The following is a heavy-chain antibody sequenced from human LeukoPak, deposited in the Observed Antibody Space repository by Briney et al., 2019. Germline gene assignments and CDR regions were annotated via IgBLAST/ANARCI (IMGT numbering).Heavy chain of an antibody. CDR2: IKNDGSST. D-gene: IGHD2-15*01. V-gene: IGHV3-74*01. CDR3: ARALVAGVTLNAFDI. J-gene: IGHJ3*02. Sequence: PGGSLRLSCAASGFSFSSYWMHWVRQAPGKGLVWVARIKNDGSSTNYADSVEGRFTISRDNAKKTLYVQMNSLRAEDTAVNYCARALVAGVTLNAFDIWGQGTMVTVSS. CDR1: GFSFSSYW.